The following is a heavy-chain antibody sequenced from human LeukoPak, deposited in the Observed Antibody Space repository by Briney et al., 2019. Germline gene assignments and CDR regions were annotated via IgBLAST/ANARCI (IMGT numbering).Heavy chain of an antibody. CDR2: INHSGST. CDR1: GGSFSGYY. V-gene: IGHV4-34*01. Sequence: SETLSLTCAVYGGSFSGYYWSWIRQPPGKGLEWIGEINHSGSTNYNPSLKSRVTISVDTSKNQFSLKLSSVTAADTAVYYRAREGSPRYYYGSGSSPLPIWGQGTMVTVSS. D-gene: IGHD3-10*01. CDR3: AREGSPRYYYGSGSSPLPI. J-gene: IGHJ3*02.